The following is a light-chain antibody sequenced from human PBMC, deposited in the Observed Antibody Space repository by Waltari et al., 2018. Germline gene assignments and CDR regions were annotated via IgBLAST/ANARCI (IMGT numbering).Light chain of an antibody. V-gene: IGLV6-57*01. CDR3: QSYGSGSHLV. CDR2: EDK. CDR1: RCRIASNH. J-gene: IGLJ2*01. Sequence: NFMLTQPHSVSESPAKTLTISCTPSRCRIASNHLQCHRQCPGSSPTIVIYEDKQRPSGVPDRISGSIDTSSNSASLTISGLKTEDEADYYCQSYGSGSHLVFGGGTKLTVL.